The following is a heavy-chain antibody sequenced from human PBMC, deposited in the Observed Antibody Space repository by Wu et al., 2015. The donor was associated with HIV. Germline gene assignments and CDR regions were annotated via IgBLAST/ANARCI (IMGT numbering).Heavy chain of an antibody. CDR2: ISAYNGAT. Sequence: QVQLVQSGAEVKKPGASVKVSCKASGYIFTSYGISWVRQAPGQGLEWMGWISAYNGATNYAEKFEDRVTMTRDASISTAYMQLNRLRSDDTAVYFCARDLGDDFAIRGYYWYMDVWGRGTAITVSS. CDR1: GYIFTSYG. J-gene: IGHJ6*03. V-gene: IGHV1-18*01. D-gene: IGHD2-21*01. CDR3: ARDLGDDFAIRGYYWYMDV.